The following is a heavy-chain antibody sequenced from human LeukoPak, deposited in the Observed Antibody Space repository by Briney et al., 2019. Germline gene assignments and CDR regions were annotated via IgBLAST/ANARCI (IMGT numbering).Heavy chain of an antibody. CDR2: INPNSGGT. CDR3: ARVRYYYDSSGYFSA. D-gene: IGHD3-22*01. CDR1: GYTFTGFF. V-gene: IGHV1-2*02. J-gene: IGHJ5*02. Sequence: RGASVTVSCKASGYTFTGFFIHWVRQAPGQGLEWMGWINPNSGGTNYAQKFQGRVTMTRDTSIITAYMELSSLRSEDTAVYYCARVRYYYDSSGYFSAWGQGTLVTVSS.